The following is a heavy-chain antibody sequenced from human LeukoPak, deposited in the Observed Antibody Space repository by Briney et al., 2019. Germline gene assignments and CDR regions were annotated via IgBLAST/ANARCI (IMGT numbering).Heavy chain of an antibody. D-gene: IGHD6-19*01. J-gene: IGHJ4*02. Sequence: LEWTGYIYYSGSTNYNPSLKSRVTISVDTSKNQFSLKLSSVTAADTAMYYCARAVSGRFDYWGQGTLVTVSS. CDR2: IYYSGST. V-gene: IGHV4-59*08. CDR3: ARAVSGRFDY.